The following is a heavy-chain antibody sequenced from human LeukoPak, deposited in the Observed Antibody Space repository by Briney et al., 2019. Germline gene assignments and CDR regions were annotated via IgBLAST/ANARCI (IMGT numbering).Heavy chain of an antibody. CDR3: ARGYCSSTSCYTVDY. CDR1: GFTFSSYA. Sequence: GGSLSLSCAASGFTFSSYAMSWVRQAPGKGLEWVSAISGSGGSTYYADSVKGRFTISRDNSKNTLYLQMNSLRAEDTAVYYCARGYCSSTSCYTVDYWGQGTLVTVSS. D-gene: IGHD2-2*02. J-gene: IGHJ4*02. CDR2: ISGSGGST. V-gene: IGHV3-23*01.